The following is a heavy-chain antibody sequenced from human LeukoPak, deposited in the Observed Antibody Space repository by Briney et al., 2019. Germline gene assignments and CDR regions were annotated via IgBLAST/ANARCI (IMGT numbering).Heavy chain of an antibody. J-gene: IGHJ4*02. CDR1: GFTFSSYA. CDR2: ISGSSATT. Sequence: GGSLRLSCAASGFTFSSYAMSWVRQAPGKGLEWVSAISGSSATTSYADSVKGRFTISRDNAKNSLDLQMNSLRDEDTAVYYCARGRQGYYSDYWGQGILVTVSS. CDR3: ARGRQGYYSDY. V-gene: IGHV3-23*01.